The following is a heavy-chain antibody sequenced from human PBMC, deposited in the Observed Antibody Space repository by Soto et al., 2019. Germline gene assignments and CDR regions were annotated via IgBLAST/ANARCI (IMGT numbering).Heavy chain of an antibody. CDR3: ARDIGGLSMDY. CDR2: IYYSGST. D-gene: IGHD3-10*01. Sequence: PSETLSLTCTVSGGSISSYYWSWIRQPPGKGLEWIGYIYYSGSTNYNPSLKSRVTISVDTSKNQFSLKLSSVTAADTAVYYCARDIGGLSMDYWGQGTLVTVSS. J-gene: IGHJ4*02. V-gene: IGHV4-59*01. CDR1: GGSISSYY.